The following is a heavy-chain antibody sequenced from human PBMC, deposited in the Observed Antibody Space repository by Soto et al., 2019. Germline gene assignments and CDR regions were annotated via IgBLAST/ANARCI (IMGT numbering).Heavy chain of an antibody. V-gene: IGHV3-23*01. Sequence: HPGGSLRLSCAASGFTFSSYAMSWVRQAPGKGLEWVSAISGSGGSTYYADSVKGRFTISRDNSKNTLYLQMNSLRAEDTAVYYCARSAVNYDYVWGSYYYYGMDVWGQGTTVTVS. CDR2: ISGSGGST. CDR1: GFTFSSYA. D-gene: IGHD3-16*01. CDR3: ARSAVNYDYVWGSYYYYGMDV. J-gene: IGHJ6*02.